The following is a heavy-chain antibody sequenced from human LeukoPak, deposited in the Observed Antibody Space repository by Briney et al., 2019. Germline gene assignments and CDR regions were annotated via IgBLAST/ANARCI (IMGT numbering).Heavy chain of an antibody. J-gene: IGHJ4*02. Sequence: APVKVSCKASGYTLTNLYMYWVRQAPEQGLEWMGIIQPSGDRTSYAQKFQGRVTITSDTSTSTVYMELSSLRSEDTAVYYCARVPEAGYNPDYWGQGTLVTVSA. CDR1: GYTLTNLY. CDR3: ARVPEAGYNPDY. CDR2: IQPSGDRT. V-gene: IGHV1-46*01. D-gene: IGHD5-24*01.